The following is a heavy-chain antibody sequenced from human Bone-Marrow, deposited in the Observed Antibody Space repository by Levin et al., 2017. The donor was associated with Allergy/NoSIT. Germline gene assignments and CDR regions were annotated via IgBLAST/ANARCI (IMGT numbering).Heavy chain of an antibody. CDR3: ARLTGDQGY. D-gene: IGHD7-27*01. CDR1: GLTLSNFG. V-gene: IGHV3-23*01. CDR2: LDDSGRST. Sequence: GGSLRLSCAASGLTLSNFGLTWVRQAPGKGLEWVSTLDDSGRSTYYADSVRGRLALSRDNSENTMYLQMNSLRAEDTAIYYCARLTGDQGYWGQGTLVTVSS. J-gene: IGHJ4*02.